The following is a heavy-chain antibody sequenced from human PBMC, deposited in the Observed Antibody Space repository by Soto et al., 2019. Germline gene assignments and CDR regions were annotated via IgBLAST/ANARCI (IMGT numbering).Heavy chain of an antibody. CDR2: FDPEDGET. J-gene: IGHJ4*02. Sequence: ASVKVSCKVSGYTLTELSMHWVRQAPGKGLEWMGGFDPEDGETIYAQKFQGRVTMTEDTSTDTAYMELSSLRSEDTAVYYCATDRLLGYSSGWPKYDYWGQGTLVTVSS. V-gene: IGHV1-24*01. D-gene: IGHD6-19*01. CDR1: GYTLTELS. CDR3: ATDRLLGYSSGWPKYDY.